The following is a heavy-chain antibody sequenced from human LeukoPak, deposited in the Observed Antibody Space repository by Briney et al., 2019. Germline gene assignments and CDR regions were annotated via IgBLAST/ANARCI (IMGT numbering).Heavy chain of an antibody. Sequence: GGSLRLSCAASGFTLSNFWMTWVRQSPGKGLEWAAIIKYDGSVKYYVDSVKGRFTISRDNANNSLYLQMSSLRAEDTAVYYCARGGHRQKEFWGQGTLVTVSS. J-gene: IGHJ4*02. D-gene: IGHD3-10*01. CDR3: ARGGHRQKEF. CDR2: IKYDGSVK. V-gene: IGHV3-7*01. CDR1: GFTLSNFW.